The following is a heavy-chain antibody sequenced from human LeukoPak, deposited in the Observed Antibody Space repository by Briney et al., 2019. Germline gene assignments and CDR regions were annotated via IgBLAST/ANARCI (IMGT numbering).Heavy chain of an antibody. CDR2: IYYSGST. CDR3: ARTRYYYDSSGYYYFDY. V-gene: IGHV4-59*01. D-gene: IGHD3-22*01. Sequence: PSETLSLTCTVSGGSISGYYWSWIRQPPGKGLEWIGYIYYSGSTNYNPSLKSRVTISVDTSKNQFSLKLSSVTAADTAVYYCARTRYYYDSSGYYYFDYWGQGTLVTVSS. CDR1: GGSISGYY. J-gene: IGHJ4*02.